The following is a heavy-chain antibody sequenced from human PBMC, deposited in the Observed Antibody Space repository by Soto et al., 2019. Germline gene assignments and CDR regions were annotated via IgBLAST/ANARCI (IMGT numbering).Heavy chain of an antibody. CDR3: ARENFWSGYPYYYYGMDV. CDR1: GDSVSSNSAA. V-gene: IGHV6-1*01. Sequence: QTLSLTCALSGDSVSSNSAAWNWIRQSPSRGLEWLGRTYYRSKWYNDYAVPVKSRITVNPDTSKNQFSLQLNSVTPEDTAVYYCARENFWSGYPYYYYGMDVWGQGTTVTVSS. CDR2: TYYRSKWYN. J-gene: IGHJ6*02. D-gene: IGHD3-3*01.